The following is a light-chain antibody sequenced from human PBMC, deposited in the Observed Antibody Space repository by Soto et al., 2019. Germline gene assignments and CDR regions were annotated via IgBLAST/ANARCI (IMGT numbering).Light chain of an antibody. CDR1: QSVSSSY. Sequence: ENVLTHSPGTLSLSPGERATLSCMASQSVSSSYLAWYQQKPGQAPRLLIYGAYSRASGIPDRFSGSGSGTEFTLTIGSLQSEDSAVYYCQQYQNLWTFGQGTKVDI. CDR3: QQYQNLWT. J-gene: IGKJ1*01. CDR2: GAY. V-gene: IGKV3-20*01.